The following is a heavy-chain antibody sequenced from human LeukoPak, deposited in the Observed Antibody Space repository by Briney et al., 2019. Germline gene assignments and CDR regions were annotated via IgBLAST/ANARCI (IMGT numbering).Heavy chain of an antibody. Sequence: PSETLSLTCAVYGGSFSGYYWSWIRQPPGKGLEWIGEINHSGSTNYNPSLKSRVTISVDTSKNQFSLKLSSVAAADTGVYYCARQDYGDYDGIDYWGQGTLVTVSS. J-gene: IGHJ4*02. CDR1: GGSFSGYY. CDR3: ARQDYGDYDGIDY. D-gene: IGHD4-17*01. CDR2: INHSGST. V-gene: IGHV4-34*01.